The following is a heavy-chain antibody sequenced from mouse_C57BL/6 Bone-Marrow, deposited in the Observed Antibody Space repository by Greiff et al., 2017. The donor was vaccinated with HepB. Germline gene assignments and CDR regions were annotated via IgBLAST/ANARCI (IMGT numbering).Heavy chain of an antibody. Sequence: EVMLVESGPGMVKPSQSLSLTCTVTGYSITSGYDWHWIRHFPGNKLEWMGYISYSGSTNYNPSLKSRISITHDTSKNHFFLKLNSVTTEDTATYYCARQLGQEAMDYWGQGTSVTVSS. CDR3: ARQLGQEAMDY. D-gene: IGHD4-1*02. J-gene: IGHJ4*01. CDR1: GYSITSGYD. V-gene: IGHV3-1*01. CDR2: ISYSGST.